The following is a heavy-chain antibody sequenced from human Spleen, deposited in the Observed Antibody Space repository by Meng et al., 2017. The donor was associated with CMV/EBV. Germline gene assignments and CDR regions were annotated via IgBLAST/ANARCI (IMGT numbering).Heavy chain of an antibody. V-gene: IGHV3-53*01. Sequence: GESLKISCAASGFTVSSSYMSWVRQAPGKGLEWVSFIYSDGDTFYADSVKGRFTISRDNAKNSLYLQMNSLRAEDTAVYYCAGGSYFDYWGQGTLVTVSS. CDR1: GFTVSSSY. J-gene: IGHJ4*02. CDR2: IYSDGDT. CDR3: AGGSYFDY. D-gene: IGHD3-10*01.